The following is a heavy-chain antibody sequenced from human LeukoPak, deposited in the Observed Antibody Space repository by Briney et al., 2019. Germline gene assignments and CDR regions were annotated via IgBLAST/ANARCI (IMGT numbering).Heavy chain of an antibody. D-gene: IGHD3-22*01. V-gene: IGHV3-30*18. CDR2: ISYDGSNK. J-gene: IGHJ4*02. CDR1: GFTFSSYA. CDR3: AKTSPYDSLRKDDY. Sequence: GGSLRLSCAASGFTFSSYAMSWVRQAPGKGLEWVAVISYDGSNKYYADSVKGRFTISRDNSKNTLYLQMNSLRAEDTAVYYCAKTSPYDSLRKDDYWGQGTLVTVSS.